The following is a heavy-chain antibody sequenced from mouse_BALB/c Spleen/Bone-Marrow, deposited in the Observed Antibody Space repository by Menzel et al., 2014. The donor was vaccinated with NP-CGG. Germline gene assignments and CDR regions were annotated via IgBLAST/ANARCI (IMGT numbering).Heavy chain of an antibody. J-gene: IGHJ1*01. V-gene: IGHV1S81*02. Sequence: QVQLQQPGAELVKPGASVKLSCEASGYSFTRYYMYWVKQRPGQGLEWIGEINPSNGGTNFNEKFKSKATLTVDKSSSTAYMQFSSLTSEDSAVYYCTRSNYGYWYFDVWGAGTTVTVSS. CDR2: INPSNGGT. D-gene: IGHD1-1*01. CDR1: GYSFTRYY. CDR3: TRSNYGYWYFDV.